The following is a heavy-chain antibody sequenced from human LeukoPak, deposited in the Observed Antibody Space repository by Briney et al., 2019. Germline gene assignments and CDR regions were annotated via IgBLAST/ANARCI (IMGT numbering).Heavy chain of an antibody. Sequence: SETLSLTCTVSGGSISSSSYYWSWIRQPPGKGLEWIGSIYYSGSTYYNPSLKSRVTISVDTSKNQFSLKLHSVTAADTAVYYCARSDSSGPLIPLFDYWGQGTLVTVSS. V-gene: IGHV4-39*01. CDR2: IYYSGST. CDR3: ARSDSSGPLIPLFDY. J-gene: IGHJ4*02. CDR1: GGSISSSSYY. D-gene: IGHD6-19*01.